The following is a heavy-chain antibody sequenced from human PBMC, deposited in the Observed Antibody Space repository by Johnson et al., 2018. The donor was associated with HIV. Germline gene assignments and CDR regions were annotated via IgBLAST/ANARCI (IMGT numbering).Heavy chain of an antibody. CDR1: GFSFNNAW. CDR2: IKSEVDGGST. Sequence: VQLVESGGGLVKPGGSLRLSCAASGFSFNNAWISWVRQAPGRGLEWVGRIKSEVDGGSTYHADSVRGRLTISRDNSKNTLYLQMNSLKVEDTAGYYCARELIVGATRGGAVDIWGQGTMVTVAS. D-gene: IGHD1-26*01. V-gene: IGHV3-15*01. CDR3: ARELIVGATRGGAVDI. J-gene: IGHJ3*02.